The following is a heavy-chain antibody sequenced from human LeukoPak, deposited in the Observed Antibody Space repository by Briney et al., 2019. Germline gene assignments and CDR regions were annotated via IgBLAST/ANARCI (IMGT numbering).Heavy chain of an antibody. J-gene: IGHJ2*01. CDR2: IYPGDSDT. CDR3: ARYRTYYYDSGSYYNRSYWHFDL. V-gene: IGHV5-51*01. CDR1: GYIFTSNW. Sequence: GESLKISCKGSGYIFTSNWIGWVRQMPGKGLEWMGIIYPGDSDTRYSPSFEGQVTISVDKSISTAYLQWSSLKASDTAMYYCARYRTYYYDSGSYYNRSYWHFDLWGRGTLVTVSS. D-gene: IGHD3-10*01.